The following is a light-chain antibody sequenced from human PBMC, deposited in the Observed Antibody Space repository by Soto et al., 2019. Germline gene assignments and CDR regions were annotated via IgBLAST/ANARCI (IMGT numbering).Light chain of an antibody. CDR2: AAS. J-gene: IGKJ1*01. V-gene: IGKV1-6*01. CDR3: LQDYNYPRT. CDR1: QAIRDD. Sequence: IQMTQSPSSLSASVGDRVTITCRASQAIRDDLAWYQQIPGKAPNLLIYAASNLQGGVPSRFSGSGSGTDFTLTISSLQPEDFATYYCLQDYNYPRTFGQGTKVDI.